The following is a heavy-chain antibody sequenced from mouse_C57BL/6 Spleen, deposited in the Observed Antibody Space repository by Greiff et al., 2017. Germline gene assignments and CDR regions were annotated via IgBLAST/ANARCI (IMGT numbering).Heavy chain of an antibody. CDR2: INPYNGGT. V-gene: IGHV1-19*01. J-gene: IGHJ2*01. CDR1: GYTFTDYY. D-gene: IGHD5-5*01. Sequence: EVKLVESGPVLVKPGASVKMSCKASGYTFTDYYMNWVKQSHGKSLEWIGVINPYNGGTSYNQKVKGKATLTVDKSSSTAYMELNSLTSEDSAVYYCAKLPYFDYWGQGTTLTVSS. CDR3: AKLPYFDY.